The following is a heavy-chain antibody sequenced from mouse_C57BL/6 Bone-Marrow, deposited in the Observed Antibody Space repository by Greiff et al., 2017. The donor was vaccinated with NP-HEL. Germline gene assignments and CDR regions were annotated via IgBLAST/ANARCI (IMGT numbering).Heavy chain of an antibody. D-gene: IGHD2-4*01. CDR1: GYTFTSYG. CDR3: ASSTMITTRKAWFAY. V-gene: IGHV1-81*01. J-gene: IGHJ3*01. Sequence: LVESGAELARPGASVKLSCKASGYTFTSYGISWVKQRTGQGLEWIGEIYPRSGNTYYNEKFKGKATLTADKSSSTAYMELRSLTSEDSAVYFCASSTMITTRKAWFAYWGQGTLVTVSA. CDR2: IYPRSGNT.